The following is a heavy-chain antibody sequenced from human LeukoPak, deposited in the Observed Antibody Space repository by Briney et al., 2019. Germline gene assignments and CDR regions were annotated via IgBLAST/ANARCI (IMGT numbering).Heavy chain of an antibody. J-gene: IGHJ6*02. CDR1: GFTFSSYG. CDR2: IRYDGSNK. D-gene: IGHD1-26*01. Sequence: GGSLRLSCAASGFTFSSYGMHWVRQAPGKGLEWVAFIRYDGSNKYYADSVKGRFTISRDNSKNTLYLQMNSLRAEDTAVYYCARYRVGYDYGMDVWGQGTTVTVSS. CDR3: ARYRVGYDYGMDV. V-gene: IGHV3-30*02.